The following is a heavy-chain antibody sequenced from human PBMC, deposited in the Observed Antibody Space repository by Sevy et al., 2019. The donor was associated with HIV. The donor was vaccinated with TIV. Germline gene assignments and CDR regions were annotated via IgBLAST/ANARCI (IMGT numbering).Heavy chain of an antibody. Sequence: SETLSLTCTVSGGSISSSSYYWGWIRQPPGKGLEWNGSIYYSGSTYYNPSLKSRVTISVDTSKNQFSLKLSSVTAADTAVYYCARPNCSGGSCYFAHAFDIWGQGTMVTVSS. CDR1: GGSISSSSYY. V-gene: IGHV4-39*01. D-gene: IGHD2-15*01. J-gene: IGHJ3*02. CDR2: IYYSGST. CDR3: ARPNCSGGSCYFAHAFDI.